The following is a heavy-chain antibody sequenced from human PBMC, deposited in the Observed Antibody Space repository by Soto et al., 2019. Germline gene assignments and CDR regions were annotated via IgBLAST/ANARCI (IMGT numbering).Heavy chain of an antibody. Sequence: SQPLSLTCAVYGGSFSDYYWSWLRQPPGKGREWIGEINHSGSTNYNPSLKSRVTISVDTSKNQFSLKLSSVTAADTAVYYCARFMVRGVKNYYYYYYMDVWGKGTTVTVSS. D-gene: IGHD3-10*01. J-gene: IGHJ6*03. CDR1: GGSFSDYY. V-gene: IGHV4-34*01. CDR3: ARFMVRGVKNYYYYYYMDV. CDR2: INHSGST.